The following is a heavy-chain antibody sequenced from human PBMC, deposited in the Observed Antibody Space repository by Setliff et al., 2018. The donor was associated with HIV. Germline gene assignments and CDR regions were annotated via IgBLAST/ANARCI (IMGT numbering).Heavy chain of an antibody. J-gene: IGHJ3*01. CDR2: INPNNGGT. D-gene: IGHD2-15*01. CDR1: TFLVTGYN. Sequence: ASVKVSCKALTFLVTGYNIHWVRLAPGHGPEWLGRINPNNGGTDYAQKFQGRVTMPLDTSTNTVYLELKGLTSDDTAVYYCAKPRIFDSFDVWGQGQWSPSPQ. V-gene: IGHV1-2*06. CDR3: AKPRIFDSFDV.